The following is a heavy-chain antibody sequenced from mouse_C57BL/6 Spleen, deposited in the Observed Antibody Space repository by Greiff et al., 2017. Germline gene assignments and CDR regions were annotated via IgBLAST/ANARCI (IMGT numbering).Heavy chain of an antibody. D-gene: IGHD2-4*01. CDR3: SRYYDYDGYYFDY. Sequence: QVQLQQPGTELVKPGASVKLSCKASGYTFTSYWMHWVKQRPGQGLEWIGNINPSNGGTNYNEKFKSKATLTVDKSSSTAYMQLSSLTSEDDAVYDYSRYYDYDGYYFDYWGQGTTLTVSA. J-gene: IGHJ2*01. CDR2: INPSNGGT. V-gene: IGHV1-53*01. CDR1: GYTFTSYW.